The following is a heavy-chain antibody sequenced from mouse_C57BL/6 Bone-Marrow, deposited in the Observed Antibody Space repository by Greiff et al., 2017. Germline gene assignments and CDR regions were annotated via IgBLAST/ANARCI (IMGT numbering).Heavy chain of an antibody. Sequence: EVMLVESGGGLVQPGGSLKLSCAASGFTFSDYGMAWVRQAPRKGPEWVAFLSNLAYSIYYADTVTGRFTISRENAKNTLYLEMSSLRSEETAMDYCARRDGSSSWYAMDYWGQGTSVTVSS. CDR2: LSNLAYSI. CDR3: ARRDGSSSWYAMDY. CDR1: GFTFSDYG. V-gene: IGHV5-15*01. J-gene: IGHJ4*01. D-gene: IGHD1-1*01.